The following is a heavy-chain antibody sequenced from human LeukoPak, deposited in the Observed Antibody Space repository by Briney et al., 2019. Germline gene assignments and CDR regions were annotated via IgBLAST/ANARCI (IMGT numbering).Heavy chain of an antibody. V-gene: IGHV3-53*01. J-gene: IGHJ4*02. D-gene: IGHD6-19*01. CDR2: IFDAGRT. CDR3: AGATKWLAPDF. CDR1: GFTFSGTY. Sequence: QPGGSLRLSCAASGFTFSGTYMSWVRQAAGKGWEWVSTIFDAGRTSYADSVKGRFTISRDNSKNTLFLQMNSLKADDTAVYYCAGATKWLAPDFWGQGTLVTVSS.